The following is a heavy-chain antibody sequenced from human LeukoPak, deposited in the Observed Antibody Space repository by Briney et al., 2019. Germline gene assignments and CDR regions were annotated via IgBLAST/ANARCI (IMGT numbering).Heavy chain of an antibody. J-gene: IGHJ4*02. CDR2: ISSSGSTI. Sequence: GGSLRLSCAASGFTFSSYEMNWVRQAPGKGLEWVSYISSSGSTIYCADSVKGRFTISRDNAKNSLYLQMNSLRAEDTAVYYCARDPAGYCSGGSCFDYWGQGTLVTVSS. CDR1: GFTFSSYE. CDR3: ARDPAGYCSGGSCFDY. V-gene: IGHV3-48*03. D-gene: IGHD2-15*01.